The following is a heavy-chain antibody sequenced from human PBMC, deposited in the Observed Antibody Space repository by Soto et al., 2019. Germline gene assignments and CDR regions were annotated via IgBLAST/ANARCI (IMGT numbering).Heavy chain of an antibody. V-gene: IGHV3-23*01. D-gene: IGHD3-9*01. Sequence: EVQLLESGGGLVQPGGSLRLSCAASGFTFSSYAMSWVRQSPGKGLEWVSAISGSGGSTYYADSVKVRFTISRDNSKNPLNLQMNRLRAEDTAVYYCAKASWLDWEFDYWGQGTLVTVS. CDR2: ISGSGGST. CDR3: AKASWLDWEFDY. CDR1: GFTFSSYA. J-gene: IGHJ4*02.